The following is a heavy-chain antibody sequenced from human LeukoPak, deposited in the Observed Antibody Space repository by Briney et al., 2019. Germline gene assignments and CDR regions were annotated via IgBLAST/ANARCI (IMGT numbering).Heavy chain of an antibody. CDR2: ISGSDDGT. J-gene: IGHJ4*02. V-gene: IGHV3-23*01. CDR3: ARRAGAYSHPYDY. D-gene: IGHD4/OR15-4a*01. Sequence: GGSLRLSCAASGFTFSTYAMSWVRQLPGKGLEWVSAISGSDDGTYYADSVKGRFTISRDNSNNTLYLQMNSPRAEDTAVYYCARRAGAYSHPYDYWGQGTLVTVSS. CDR1: GFTFSTYA.